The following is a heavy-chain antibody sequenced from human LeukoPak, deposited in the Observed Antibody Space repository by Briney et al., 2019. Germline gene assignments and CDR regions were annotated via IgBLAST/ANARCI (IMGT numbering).Heavy chain of an antibody. J-gene: IGHJ4*02. CDR3: ARERERWLQSSTFDY. V-gene: IGHV4-39*07. D-gene: IGHD5-24*01. Sequence: SETLSLTCTVSGGSISSGGYYWGWIRQPPGRGLEWIGTIYYSGSTYSNPSLKSRVTISVDTSKNQFSLKLSSVTAADTAVYYCARERERWLQSSTFDYWGQGTLVTVSS. CDR2: IYYSGST. CDR1: GGSISSGGYY.